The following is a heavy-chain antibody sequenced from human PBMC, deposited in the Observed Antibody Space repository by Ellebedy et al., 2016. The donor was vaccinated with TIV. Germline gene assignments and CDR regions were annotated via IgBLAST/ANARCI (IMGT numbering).Heavy chain of an antibody. D-gene: IGHD4-17*01. J-gene: IGHJ4*02. V-gene: IGHV1-2*02. CDR2: INPNSGGT. Sequence: ASVKVSXXASGYTFTGYYMHWVRQAPGQGLEWMGWINPNSGGTNYAQKFQGRVTMTRDTSISTAYMELSRLRSDDTAVYYCAAVYGDYDFDYWGQGTLVTVSS. CDR1: GYTFTGYY. CDR3: AAVYGDYDFDY.